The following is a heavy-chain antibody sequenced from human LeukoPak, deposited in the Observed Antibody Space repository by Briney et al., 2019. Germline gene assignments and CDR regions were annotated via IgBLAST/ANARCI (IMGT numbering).Heavy chain of an antibody. CDR1: GASISSGYY. J-gene: IGHJ6*03. V-gene: IGHV4-61*05. CDR2: IYYSGSA. D-gene: IGHD4-17*01. Sequence: SQTLSLTCTVSGASISSGYYWGWIRQPPGKGLEWIGYIYYSGSANYNPSLKSRVTISVDTSKNQFSLRLSSVTAADTAVYYCARVPGNDYGDYGYYYYYMDVWGKGTTVSVSS. CDR3: ARVPGNDYGDYGYYYYYMDV.